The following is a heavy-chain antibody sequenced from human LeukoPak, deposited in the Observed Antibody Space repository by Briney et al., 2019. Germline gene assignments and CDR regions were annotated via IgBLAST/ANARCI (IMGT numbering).Heavy chain of an antibody. CDR1: GGSISSGSYF. CDR2: IYYSGST. V-gene: IGHV4-39*01. CDR3: ARPLLGVVGAFDP. D-gene: IGHD2-21*01. Sequence: PSETLSLTCTVSGGSISSGSYFRGWIRQPPGKGLEWIGTIYYSGSTYYNPSLKSRVTISIDTSKSQFSLNLSSVTATDTAVYYCARPLLGVVGAFDPWGQGTLVTVSS. J-gene: IGHJ5*02.